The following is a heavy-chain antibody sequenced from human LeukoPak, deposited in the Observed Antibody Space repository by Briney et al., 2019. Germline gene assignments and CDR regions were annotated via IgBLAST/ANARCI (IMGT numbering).Heavy chain of an antibody. Sequence: GGSLRLSCAASGFTFSSHWMHWVRQAPGEGLVWVSRISSGGKYINYADSVRGADSVKGRFIISRDNAKNTLYLQMNSLRVEDTAIYYCARGYDSSGFPLNWGQGTLVTVSS. CDR1: GFTFSSHW. V-gene: IGHV3-74*01. D-gene: IGHD3-22*01. J-gene: IGHJ4*02. CDR2: ISSGGKYI. CDR3: ARGYDSSGFPLN.